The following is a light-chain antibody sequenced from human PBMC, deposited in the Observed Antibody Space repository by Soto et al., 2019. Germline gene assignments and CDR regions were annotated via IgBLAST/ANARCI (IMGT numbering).Light chain of an antibody. V-gene: IGLV2-14*03. CDR1: SSDVCAYNF. Sequence: QSVLTQPASVSGSPGLSITISCTGTSSDVCAYNFVSWYQQHPDKAPKLMIFDVSNRPSGVSNRFSGSKSGNTASLTISGLQSEDEAEYYCGSYTTSSNYVFGTGTKVTVL. J-gene: IGLJ1*01. CDR2: DVS. CDR3: GSYTTSSNYV.